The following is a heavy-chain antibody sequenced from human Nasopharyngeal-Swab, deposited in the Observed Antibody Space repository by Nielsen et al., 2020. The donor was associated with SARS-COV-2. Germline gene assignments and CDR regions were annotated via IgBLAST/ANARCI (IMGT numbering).Heavy chain of an antibody. CDR1: GFTFSRPW. D-gene: IGHD5-18*01. J-gene: IGHJ4*02. CDR3: VSSRAANSYSHGYSDFDY. V-gene: IGHV3-7*03. Sequence: GESLEISCAVSGFTFSRPWMTRVPPAPGKGAEWVANIKQAGSEEYYVEYVKGRFTISRDNAKNSLYQQMNSLRVEDTAMYYCVSSRAANSYSHGYSDFDYWGQGTLVTVSS. CDR2: IKQAGSEE.